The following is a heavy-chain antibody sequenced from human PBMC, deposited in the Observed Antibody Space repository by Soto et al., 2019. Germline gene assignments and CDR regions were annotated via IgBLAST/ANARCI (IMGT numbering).Heavy chain of an antibody. D-gene: IGHD5-12*01. CDR3: ARDHHRYSGYDYVDY. Sequence: SLRLSCAASGFTFSSYAMTWVRQAPGKGLEWVSVISGSGGSTYFADSVKGRFTISRDNAKNSLYLQMNSLRAEDTAVYYCARDHHRYSGYDYVDYWGQG. CDR2: ISGSGGST. V-gene: IGHV3-23*01. CDR1: GFTFSSYA. J-gene: IGHJ4*02.